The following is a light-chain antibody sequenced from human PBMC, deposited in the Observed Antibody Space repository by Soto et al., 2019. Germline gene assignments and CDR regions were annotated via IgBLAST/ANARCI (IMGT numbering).Light chain of an antibody. V-gene: IGLV1-40*01. J-gene: IGLJ1*01. CDR1: GPNIGAPYD. Sequence: QSVPTQPPSLSGAPGQRVTISCTGSGPNIGAPYDVHWYQHLPGTAPKLLIYGSTNRPSGVPGRVSGSKSGTSASLAITGLQAEDEADYYCQSYDSGLGGYVFGAGTKLTVL. CDR3: QSYDSGLGGYV. CDR2: GST.